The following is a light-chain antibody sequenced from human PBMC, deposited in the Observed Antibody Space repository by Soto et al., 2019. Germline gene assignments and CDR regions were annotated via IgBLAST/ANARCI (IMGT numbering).Light chain of an antibody. V-gene: IGLV1-47*01. Sequence: QSVLTQPPSVSGTPGHRVTISCSGSSSNIGNRFVLWYQQLPGTAPKLLMYKSNQRPSGVPDRFSGSESGTSASLAISGLRSEDEADYYCAAWDDSLSGYVVGTGTKLTVL. CDR3: AAWDDSLSGYV. CDR1: SSNIGNRF. J-gene: IGLJ1*01. CDR2: KSN.